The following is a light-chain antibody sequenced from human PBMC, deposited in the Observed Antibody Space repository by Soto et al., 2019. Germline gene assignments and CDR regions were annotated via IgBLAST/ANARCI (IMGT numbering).Light chain of an antibody. CDR3: QQYNRYST. J-gene: IGKJ1*01. CDR2: KAS. V-gene: IGKV1-5*03. Sequence: DIQMTQSHSSLSASVGDRVTITCRASQSISSWLAWYQQRPGKAPKLLIHKASNLESGVPSRFSGSGSGTEFTLTISSLQPDDSATYYCQQYNRYSTFGQGTKVDIK. CDR1: QSISSW.